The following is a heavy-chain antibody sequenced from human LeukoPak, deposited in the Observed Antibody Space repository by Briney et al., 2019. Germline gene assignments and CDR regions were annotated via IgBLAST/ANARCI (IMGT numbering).Heavy chain of an antibody. V-gene: IGHV4-39*01. D-gene: IGHD5-24*01. CDR1: GGSISSSSYY. CDR2: IYYSGST. J-gene: IGHJ4*02. Sequence: SETLSLTCTVSGGSISSSSYYWGWIRQPPGKGLEWIGSIYYSGSTYYNPSLKSRVTISVDTSKNQFSLKLSSVTAADTAVYYCARGFSFVQMATITSFDYWGQGTLVTVSS. CDR3: ARGFSFVQMATITSFDY.